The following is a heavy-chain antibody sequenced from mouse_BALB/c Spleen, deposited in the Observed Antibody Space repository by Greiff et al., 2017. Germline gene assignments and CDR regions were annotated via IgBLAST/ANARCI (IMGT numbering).Heavy chain of an antibody. CDR1: GFSLTGYG. D-gene: IGHD2-13*01. V-gene: IGHV2-6-7*01. J-gene: IGHJ3*01. CDR2: IWGDGST. CDR3: ARLDGDYAWFAY. Sequence: VQRVESGPGLVAPSQSLSITCTVSGFSLTGYGVNWVRQPPGKGLEWLGMIWGDGSTDYNSALKSRLRISKDNAKSQVFIKMNRLQTDDTARYYCARLDGDYAWFAYWSQGTLVSGSA.